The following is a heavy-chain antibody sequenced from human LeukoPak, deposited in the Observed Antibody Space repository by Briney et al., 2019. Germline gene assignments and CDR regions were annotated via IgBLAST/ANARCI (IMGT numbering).Heavy chain of an antibody. J-gene: IGHJ4*02. CDR2: ISGYDGNT. D-gene: IGHD4-17*01. V-gene: IGHV1-18*01. Sequence: ASVKVSCKASGYTFTTYGVSWVRQAPGQGLEWMGWISGYDGNTNYAQKLRGRVTMSTDTSTSTAYMDLRSLRSDDAALYYCARTVTTSSYYFDYWGQGTLVTVSS. CDR3: ARTVTTSSYYFDY. CDR1: GYTFTTYG.